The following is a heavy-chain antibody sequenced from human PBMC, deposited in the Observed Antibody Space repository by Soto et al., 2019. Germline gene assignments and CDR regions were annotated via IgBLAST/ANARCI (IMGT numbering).Heavy chain of an antibody. J-gene: IGHJ4*02. V-gene: IGHV3-30*18. CDR3: AKGLALMADH. CDR2: ILYDGSKE. Sequence: GGSLRLSCRDSGFSFNTYVMDWVRRAPGKGLEWVARILYDGSKEYYADPVKGRFTISRDNSKNTLYLQMDRLRVEDTAVYFCAKGLALMADHWGQGTPVTVSS. D-gene: IGHD2-21*01. CDR1: GFSFNTYV.